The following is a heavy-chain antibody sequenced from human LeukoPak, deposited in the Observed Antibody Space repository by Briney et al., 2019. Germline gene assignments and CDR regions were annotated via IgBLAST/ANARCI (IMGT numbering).Heavy chain of an antibody. V-gene: IGHV4-38-2*02. CDR3: ARVGNYYGSGSYYPPSDYYYGMDV. J-gene: IGHJ6*02. D-gene: IGHD3-10*01. CDR2: IYHSGST. Sequence: SETLSLTCTVSGYSISSGYYWGWIRQPPGKGLEWIGSIYHSGSTYYNPSLKSRVTISVDTSKNQFSLKLSSVTAADTAVYYCARVGNYYGSGSYYPPSDYYYGMDVWGQGTTVTVSS. CDR1: GYSISSGYY.